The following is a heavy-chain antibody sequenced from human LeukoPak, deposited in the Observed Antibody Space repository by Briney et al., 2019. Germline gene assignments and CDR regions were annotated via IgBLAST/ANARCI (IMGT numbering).Heavy chain of an antibody. CDR3: ARGAPPGGYYDSSGYIFDY. J-gene: IGHJ4*02. V-gene: IGHV4-30-2*01. Sequence: SETLSLTCAVSGGSISSGGYSWSWIRQPPGKGLEWIGYIYHSGSTYYNPSLKSRVTISVDRSKNQFSLKLSSVTAPDTAVYYCARGAPPGGYYDSSGYIFDYWGQGTLVTVSS. CDR1: GGSISSGGYS. D-gene: IGHD3-22*01. CDR2: IYHSGST.